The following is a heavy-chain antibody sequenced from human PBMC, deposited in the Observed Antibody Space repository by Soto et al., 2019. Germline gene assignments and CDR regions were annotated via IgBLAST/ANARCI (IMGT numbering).Heavy chain of an antibody. CDR2: IIPIFGTA. V-gene: IGHV1-69*01. CDR1: GGTFSSYA. Sequence: QVQLVESGAEVKKPGSSVKVSCKASGGTFSSYAISWVRQAPGQGLEWMGGIIPIFGTANYAQKFQGRVTVTADESTSTAYMELSSLRSEDTAVYYCARHCSSTSCYDAFDIWGQGTMVTVSS. D-gene: IGHD2-2*01. J-gene: IGHJ3*02. CDR3: ARHCSSTSCYDAFDI.